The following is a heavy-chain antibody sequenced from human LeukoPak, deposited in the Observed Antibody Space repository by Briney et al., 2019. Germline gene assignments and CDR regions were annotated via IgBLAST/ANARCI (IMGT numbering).Heavy chain of an antibody. Sequence: PSETLSLTCTVSGGSISSGDYYWSWIRQPPGKGLEWIGYIYYSGSTYYNPSLKSRVTISVDTSKNQFSLKLSSVTAADTAVYYCARVLFHPTVTIDYWGQGTLVTVSS. CDR3: ARVLFHPTVTIDY. V-gene: IGHV4-30-4*08. J-gene: IGHJ4*02. CDR1: GGSISSGDYY. D-gene: IGHD4-11*01. CDR2: IYYSGST.